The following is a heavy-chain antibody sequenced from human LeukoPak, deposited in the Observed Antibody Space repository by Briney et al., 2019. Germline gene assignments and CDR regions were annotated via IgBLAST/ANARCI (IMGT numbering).Heavy chain of an antibody. J-gene: IGHJ4*02. CDR2: INHSGST. V-gene: IGHV4-34*01. CDR1: GGSFSGYY. CDR3: ARGNPSRIVRD. D-gene: IGHD2/OR15-2a*01. Sequence: SETLPLTCAVYGGSFSGYYWSWIRQPPGKGLEWIGEINHSGSTNYNPSLKSRVTISVDTSKNQFSLKLSSVTAADTAVYYCARGNPSRIVRDWGQGTLVTVSS.